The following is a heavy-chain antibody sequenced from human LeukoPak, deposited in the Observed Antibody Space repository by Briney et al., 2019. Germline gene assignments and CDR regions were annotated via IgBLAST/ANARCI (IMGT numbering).Heavy chain of an antibody. CDR2: INPNSGGT. J-gene: IGHJ4*02. CDR1: GYTFTGYY. CDR3: ARGQYYYDDAYPLHY. D-gene: IGHD3-22*01. Sequence: ASVKVSCKASGYTFTGYYMHWVRQAPGQGLEWMGWINPNSGGTNYAQKSQGRVTMTRDTSISTAYMELSRLRSDDTAVYYCARGQYYYDDAYPLHYWGQGTLVTVSS. V-gene: IGHV1-2*02.